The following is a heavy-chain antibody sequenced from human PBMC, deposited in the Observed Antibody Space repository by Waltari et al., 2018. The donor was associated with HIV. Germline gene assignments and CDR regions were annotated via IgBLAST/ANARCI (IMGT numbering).Heavy chain of an antibody. CDR1: GFPLRSYA. CDR2: ISGSGGST. CDR3: AKDRTNRAVFDY. J-gene: IGHJ4*02. V-gene: IGHV3-23*01. Sequence: EVQLLESGGGLVQPGGSLRLSCAASGFPLRSYAMSWVRQAPGKGLEWVSAISGSGGSTYYADSVKGRFTISRDNSKNTLYLQMNSLRAEDTAVYYCAKDRTNRAVFDYWGQGTLVTVSS.